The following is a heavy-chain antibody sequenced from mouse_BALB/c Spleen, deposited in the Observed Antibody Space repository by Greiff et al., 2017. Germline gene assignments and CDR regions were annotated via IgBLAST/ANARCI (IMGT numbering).Heavy chain of an antibody. Sequence: QVQLQQSGAELVRPGTSVKVSCKASGYAFTNYLIEWVKQRPGQGLEWIGVINPGSGGTNYNEKFKGKATLTADKSSSTAYMQLSSLTSDDSAVYFCARSIYDYDGSYFDYWGQGTLVTVSA. CDR2: INPGSGGT. D-gene: IGHD2-4*01. V-gene: IGHV1-54*01. J-gene: IGHJ3*01. CDR3: ARSIYDYDGSYFDY. CDR1: GYAFTNYL.